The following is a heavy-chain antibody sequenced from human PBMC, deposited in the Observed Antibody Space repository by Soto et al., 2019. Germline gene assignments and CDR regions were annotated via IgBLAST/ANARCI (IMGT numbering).Heavy chain of an antibody. Sequence: QVQLQESGPGLVKPSETLSLTCTVSGGSISSYYWGWIRQPPGKGLEWIGYIYYSGGTNYTPSLKSRVPISVDSSKNHFSLKLSSVTAADTAVYYCARRYGGNLDYWGQGTLVTVSS. CDR1: GGSISSYY. J-gene: IGHJ4*02. D-gene: IGHD1-26*01. CDR2: IYYSGGT. CDR3: ARRYGGNLDY. V-gene: IGHV4-59*08.